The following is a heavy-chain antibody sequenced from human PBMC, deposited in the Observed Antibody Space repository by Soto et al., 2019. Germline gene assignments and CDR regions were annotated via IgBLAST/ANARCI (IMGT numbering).Heavy chain of an antibody. D-gene: IGHD3-3*01. CDR2: INPATGAA. CDR1: GYPVTAYY. J-gene: IGHJ3*02. CDR3: ASGGGVGVAGSAAFDM. Sequence: QLHLVQSGAVVKKPGASVTVSCSASGYPVTAYYMHWVRQAPGRGLEWMGGINPATGAAKYTHTFQGRATLTSDTTTSTIFREMGGRTFDDTAGFNCASGGGVGVAGSAAFDMWGQGTLVTVSS. V-gene: IGHV1-2*07.